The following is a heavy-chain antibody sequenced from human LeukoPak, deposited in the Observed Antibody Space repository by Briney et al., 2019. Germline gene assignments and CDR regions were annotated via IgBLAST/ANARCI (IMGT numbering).Heavy chain of an antibody. D-gene: IGHD3-22*01. CDR1: GYTFTSYY. V-gene: IGHV1-46*01. CDR2: INPSGGST. CDR3: ARDRAAYYYDSSGYYPHPPYYYMDV. Sequence: ASVKVSCKASGYTFTSYYMHWVRQAPGQGLEWMGIINPSGGSTSYAQKFQGRVTMTRDMSTSTVYMELSSLRSEDTAVYYCARDRAAYYYDSSGYYPHPPYYYMDVWGKGTTVTVSS. J-gene: IGHJ6*03.